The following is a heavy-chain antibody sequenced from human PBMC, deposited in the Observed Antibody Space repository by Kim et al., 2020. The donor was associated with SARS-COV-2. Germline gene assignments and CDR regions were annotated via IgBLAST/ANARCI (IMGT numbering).Heavy chain of an antibody. Sequence: GGSLRLSCAASGFTFSSYEMNWVRQAPGKGLEWVSYISSSGSTIYYADSVKGRFTISRDNAKNSLYLQMNSLRAEDTAVYYCARGTVLMVYAPTSIPYYGMDVWGQGTTVTVSS. D-gene: IGHD2-8*01. V-gene: IGHV3-48*03. CDR3: ARGTVLMVYAPTSIPYYGMDV. J-gene: IGHJ6*02. CDR2: ISSSGSTI. CDR1: GFTFSSYE.